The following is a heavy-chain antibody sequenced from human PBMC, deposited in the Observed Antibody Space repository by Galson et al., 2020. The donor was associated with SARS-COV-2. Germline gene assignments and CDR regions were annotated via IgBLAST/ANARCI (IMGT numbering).Heavy chain of an antibody. J-gene: IGHJ6*02. CDR2: ISGSGGST. D-gene: IGHD1-1*01. CDR1: GFTFSSYA. CDR3: AKGDNHYYYYYGMDV. Sequence: GESLKISCAASGFTFSSYAMSWVRQAPGKGLEWVSAISGSGGSTYYADSVKGRFTISRDNSKNTLYLQMNSLRAEDTAVYYCAKGDNHYYYYYGMDVWGQGTTVTVSS. V-gene: IGHV3-23*01.